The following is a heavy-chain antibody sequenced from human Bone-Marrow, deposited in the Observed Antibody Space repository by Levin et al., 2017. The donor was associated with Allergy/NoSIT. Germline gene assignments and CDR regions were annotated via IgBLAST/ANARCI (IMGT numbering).Heavy chain of an antibody. Sequence: GESLKISCKGSGYSFTSYWIGWVRQMPGKGLEWMGIIYPGDSDTRYSPSFQGQVTISADKSISTAYLQWSSLKASDTAMYYCARHQIAAAGPVWFDPWGQGTLVTVSS. J-gene: IGHJ5*02. CDR2: IYPGDSDT. D-gene: IGHD6-13*01. CDR1: GYSFTSYW. CDR3: ARHQIAAAGPVWFDP. V-gene: IGHV5-51*01.